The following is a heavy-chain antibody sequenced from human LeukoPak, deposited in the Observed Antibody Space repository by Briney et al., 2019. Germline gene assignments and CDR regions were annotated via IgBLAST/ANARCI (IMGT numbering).Heavy chain of an antibody. CDR1: GFTFSSYW. CDR3: ARESGFYGDYGAFDI. V-gene: IGHV3-74*01. CDR2: IYSDGSTT. J-gene: IGHJ3*02. D-gene: IGHD4-17*01. Sequence: PGGSLRLSCAASGFTFSSYWMHWVRQAPGKGLVWVSRIYSDGSTTNYADSVKGRFTISRDNAKNTLYLQMNSLRGEDTAIYYCARESGFYGDYGAFDIWGQGTTVTVSS.